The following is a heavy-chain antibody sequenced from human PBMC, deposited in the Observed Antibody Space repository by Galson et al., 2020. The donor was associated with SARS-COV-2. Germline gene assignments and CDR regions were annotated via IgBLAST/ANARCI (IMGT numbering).Heavy chain of an antibody. D-gene: IGHD2-2*01. Sequence: VGSLRLSFAASGFTFSSYAMHWVRQAPGKGLEWVAVISYDGSNKYYADSVKGRFTISRDNSKNTLYLQMNSLRAEDTAVYYCARRNCSSTSCPTGGMDVWGQGTTVTVSS. CDR3: ARRNCSSTSCPTGGMDV. V-gene: IGHV3-30-3*01. CDR1: GFTFSSYA. J-gene: IGHJ6*02. CDR2: ISYDGSNK.